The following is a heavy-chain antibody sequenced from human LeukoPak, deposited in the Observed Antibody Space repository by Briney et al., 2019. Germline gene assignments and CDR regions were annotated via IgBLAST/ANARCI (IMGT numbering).Heavy chain of an antibody. CDR2: ISGGATST. D-gene: IGHD3-22*01. CDR3: TKDNYDSSGYHYFED. J-gene: IGHJ4*02. Sequence: GGSLRLSCAASGFTFSNYGMSWVRQAPGKGLEWVSVISGGATSTYNADSVRGRFTISRDNSKNTLYLQMNSLRVEDTAVYYCTKDNYDSSGYHYFEDWGQGTLVTVTS. V-gene: IGHV3-23*01. CDR1: GFTFSNYG.